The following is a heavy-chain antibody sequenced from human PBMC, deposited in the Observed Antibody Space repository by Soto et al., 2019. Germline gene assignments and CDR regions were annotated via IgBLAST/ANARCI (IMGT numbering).Heavy chain of an antibody. CDR3: ARGLAAAGFYYYGLDV. CDR1: GGSISSCVYY. V-gene: IGHV4-31*02. CDR2: IYYSGST. D-gene: IGHD6-13*01. Sequence: TLSLTWTVSGGSISSCVYYWSWIRQHPGKGLEWIGYIYYSGSTYYNPSLKSRVTISVDTSKNQFSLKLSSVTAADTAVYYCARGLAAAGFYYYGLDVWGQGTTVTVS. J-gene: IGHJ6*02.